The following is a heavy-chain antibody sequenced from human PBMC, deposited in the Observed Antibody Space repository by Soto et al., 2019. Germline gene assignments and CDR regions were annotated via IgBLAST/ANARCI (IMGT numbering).Heavy chain of an antibody. CDR3: ARAQLRFITMIVETYGMDF. CDR1: GYTFTSYA. CDR2: IIPILGIA. V-gene: IGHV1-69*04. Sequence: GASVKVSCKASGYTFTSYAMHWVRQAPGQRLEWMGRIIPILGIANYAQKFQGRVTITADKSTSTAYMELSSLRSEDTAVYYCARAQLRFITMIVETYGMDFWGQGTTVTVSS. J-gene: IGHJ6*02. D-gene: IGHD3-22*01.